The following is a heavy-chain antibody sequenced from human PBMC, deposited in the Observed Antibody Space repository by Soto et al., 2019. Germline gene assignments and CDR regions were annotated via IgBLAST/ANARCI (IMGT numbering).Heavy chain of an antibody. CDR1: GFAFSRYG. Sequence: VGSLRLSCAASGFAFSRYGMHWVRQAPDKGLEWVAVIWYDGTDNYYADSVKGRFTISRDNSKNTLYLQVDSLRVDDTAVYYCAKDRSSSLDAMDVWGQGTTVTVSS. J-gene: IGHJ6*02. D-gene: IGHD6-13*01. CDR3: AKDRSSSLDAMDV. CDR2: IWYDGTDN. V-gene: IGHV3-33*06.